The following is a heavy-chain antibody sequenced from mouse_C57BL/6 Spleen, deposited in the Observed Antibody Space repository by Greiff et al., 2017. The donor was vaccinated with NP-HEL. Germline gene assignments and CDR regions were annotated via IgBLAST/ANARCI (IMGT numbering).Heavy chain of an antibody. Sequence: VQLQQSGAELARPGASVKMSCKASGYTFTSYTMHWVKQRPGQGLEWIGYINPSSGYTKYNQKFKDKATLTADKSSSTAYMQLSSLTSEDSAVYYCARGGGPWYFDVWGTGTTATVTS. V-gene: IGHV1-4*01. CDR3: ARGGGPWYFDV. CDR2: INPSSGYT. J-gene: IGHJ1*03. CDR1: GYTFTSYT.